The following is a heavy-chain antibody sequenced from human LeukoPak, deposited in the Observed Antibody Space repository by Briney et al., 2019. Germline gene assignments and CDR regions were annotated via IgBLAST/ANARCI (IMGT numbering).Heavy chain of an antibody. Sequence: PSETLSLTCTVSGGTISSGSYYWSWIRQPAGKGLKWIGRIYTSGSTNYNPSLKSRVTISVDTSKNQFSLKLSPVTAADTAVYYCARDPVVGYRSGGRCSDLGYCGQGPLVIVSS. CDR1: GGTISSGSYY. CDR3: ARDPVVGYRSGGRCSDLGY. V-gene: IGHV4-61*02. CDR2: IYTSGST. D-gene: IGHD2-15*01. J-gene: IGHJ4*02.